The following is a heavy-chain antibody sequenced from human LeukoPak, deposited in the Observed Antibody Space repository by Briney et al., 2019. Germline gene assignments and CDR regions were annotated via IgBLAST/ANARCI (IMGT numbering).Heavy chain of an antibody. V-gene: IGHV3-7*01. D-gene: IGHD3-9*01. J-gene: IGHJ3*02. Sequence: PGGPLRLSCAASGFTFSSYWMSWVRQAPGKGLEWVANIKQDGSEKYYVDSVKGRFTISRDNAKNSLYLQMNSLRAEDTAVYYCAREDYDILTDQQGAFDIWGQGTMVTVSS. CDR2: IKQDGSEK. CDR1: GFTFSSYW. CDR3: AREDYDILTDQQGAFDI.